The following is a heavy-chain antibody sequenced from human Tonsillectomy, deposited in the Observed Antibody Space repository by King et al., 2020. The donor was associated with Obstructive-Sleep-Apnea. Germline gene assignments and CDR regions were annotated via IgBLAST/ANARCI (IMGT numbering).Heavy chain of an antibody. Sequence: VQLVESGGGVVQPGRSLRLSCAASGFTFSNYAMHWVRQAPGKGLEWVAVISYDGRNKYFADSVKGRITISRDNSRNTLYLQMNSLTAEDTAVYYCARGQQQLANDYWDQGTLVTVSS. CDR1: GFTFSNYA. CDR3: ARGQQQLANDY. D-gene: IGHD6-13*01. J-gene: IGHJ4*02. CDR2: ISYDGRNK. V-gene: IGHV3-30*04.